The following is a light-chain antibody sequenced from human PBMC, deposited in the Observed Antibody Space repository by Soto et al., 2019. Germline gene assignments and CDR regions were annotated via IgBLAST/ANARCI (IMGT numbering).Light chain of an antibody. V-gene: IGKV3-20*01. CDR3: QQYAGSPWT. Sequence: IVLRQAPRTVSLYTGERATLSCRASQSVSSSYLVWYQQKPGQAPRLLIYGTSSRATGIPDRFSGSGSGTDFTLTISRLEPEDFAVYYCQQYAGSPWTFGQGTKVDI. CDR2: GTS. J-gene: IGKJ1*01. CDR1: QSVSSSY.